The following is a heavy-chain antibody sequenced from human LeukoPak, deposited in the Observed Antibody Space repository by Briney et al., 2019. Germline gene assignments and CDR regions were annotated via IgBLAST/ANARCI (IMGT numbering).Heavy chain of an antibody. CDR3: ARSPDSDY. CDR2: ISSSSSTI. J-gene: IGHJ4*02. V-gene: IGHV3-48*04. Sequence: GGSLRLSCAASGFTFSSYSMNWVRQAPGKGLEWVSYISSSSSTIYYADSVKGRFTISRDNAKNSLYLQMNSLRAEDTAVYYCARSPDSDYWGQGTLVTVSS. CDR1: GFTFSSYS.